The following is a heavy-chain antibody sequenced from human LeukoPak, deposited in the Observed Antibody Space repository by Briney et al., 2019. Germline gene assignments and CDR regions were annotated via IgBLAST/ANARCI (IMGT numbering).Heavy chain of an antibody. J-gene: IGHJ4*02. Sequence: GGSLRLSCAASGFTFNNAWMSWVRQAPGKGLEWVGRIKSKTEGGTTDYAAPVKGRFTISRDDSKNTLYLQMNSLKTEDTAAYYCTHRDRIAVAGTDYWGQGTLVTVSS. V-gene: IGHV3-15*01. CDR2: IKSKTEGGTT. CDR3: THRDRIAVAGTDY. D-gene: IGHD6-19*01. CDR1: GFTFNNAW.